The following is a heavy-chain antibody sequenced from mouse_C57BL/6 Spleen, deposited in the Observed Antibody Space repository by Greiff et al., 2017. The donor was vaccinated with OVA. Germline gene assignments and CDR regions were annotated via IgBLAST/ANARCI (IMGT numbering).Heavy chain of an antibody. CDR3: ARDYYFAMDY. Sequence: EVKLVESGGGLVKPGGSLKLSCAASGFTFSDYGIHWVRQAPEKGLEWVAYISSGSSTIYYADPVKGRFTISRDNAKNTLFLQMTSLRSEDTAMYYCARDYYFAMDYWGQGTSVTVSS. J-gene: IGHJ4*01. V-gene: IGHV5-17*01. CDR2: ISSGSSTI. CDR1: GFTFSDYG.